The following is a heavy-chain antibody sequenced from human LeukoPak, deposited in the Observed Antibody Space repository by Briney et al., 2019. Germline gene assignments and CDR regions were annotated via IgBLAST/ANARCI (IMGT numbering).Heavy chain of an antibody. CDR1: GGSISSSSYY. D-gene: IGHD5-18*01. J-gene: IGHJ4*02. Sequence: SETLSLTCTVSGGSISSSSYYWGWIRQPPGKGLERIGSIYYSGSTYYNPSLKSRVTISVDTSKNQFSLKLSSVTAADTAVYYCARITAMLTDYWGQGTLVTVSS. CDR3: ARITAMLTDY. V-gene: IGHV4-39*01. CDR2: IYYSGST.